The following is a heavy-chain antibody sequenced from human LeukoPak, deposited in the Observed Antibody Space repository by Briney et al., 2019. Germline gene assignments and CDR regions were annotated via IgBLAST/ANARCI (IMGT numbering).Heavy chain of an antibody. CDR1: GYTFTGPY. D-gene: IGHD1-1*01. V-gene: IGHV1-2*02. CDR2: INPNSGDT. Sequence: ASVKVSCKASGYTFTGPYIHWVRQAPGQGFEWMGWINPNSGDTNYAQKFQGRVTMTRDTSISTAYMELSRPRFDDTAVYYCARAYNWGYDYWGQGTLVTVSS. CDR3: ARAYNWGYDY. J-gene: IGHJ4*02.